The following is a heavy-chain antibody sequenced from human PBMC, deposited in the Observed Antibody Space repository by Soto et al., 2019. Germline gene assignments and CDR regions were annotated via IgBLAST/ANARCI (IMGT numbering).Heavy chain of an antibody. J-gene: IGHJ6*03. CDR2: ISGSGGSK. V-gene: IGHV3-23*01. D-gene: IGHD4-4*01. CDR1: GFTFSSYA. Sequence: GGSLRLSCAASGFTFSSYAMSWVRQAPGKGLEWVSAISGSGGSKYYADSVKGRFTISRDNSKNTLYLQMNSLRAEDTAVYYCAKNHYDYSNYEWGSYYYYMDVWGKGTTVTVSS. CDR3: AKNHYDYSNYEWGSYYYYMDV.